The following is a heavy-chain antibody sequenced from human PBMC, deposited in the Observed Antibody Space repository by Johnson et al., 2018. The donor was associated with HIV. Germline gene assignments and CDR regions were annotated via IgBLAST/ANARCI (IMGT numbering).Heavy chain of an antibody. Sequence: VQLVESGGGLVQPGGSLRLSCAASGFTFSDYYMSWIRQAPGKGLEWVSNINWNGGSTGYADSVKGRFTIYRDNGKNSLYLQMNSLKAEDTALYYCARGRWELLSCAFDIWGQGTMVTVSS. D-gene: IGHD1-26*01. CDR3: ARGRWELLSCAFDI. V-gene: IGHV3-20*04. CDR1: GFTFSDYY. J-gene: IGHJ3*02. CDR2: INWNGGST.